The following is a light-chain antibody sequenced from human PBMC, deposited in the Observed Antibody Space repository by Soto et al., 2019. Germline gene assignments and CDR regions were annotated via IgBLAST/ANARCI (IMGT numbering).Light chain of an antibody. Sequence: EIVLTQSPATLSLSPGERATLSCRASQSVSSYLAWYQQKPGQAPRLLIYDASNRATGIPARFSGSGSGTDFTLTISSLEPEDFAVYYCQQRSNWPPVWTFGQGTKVVIK. V-gene: IGKV3-11*01. J-gene: IGKJ1*01. CDR2: DAS. CDR3: QQRSNWPPVWT. CDR1: QSVSSY.